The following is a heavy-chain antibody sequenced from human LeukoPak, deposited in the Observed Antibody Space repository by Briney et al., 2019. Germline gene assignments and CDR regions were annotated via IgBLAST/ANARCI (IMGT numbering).Heavy chain of an antibody. CDR2: IWYDGSNK. D-gene: IGHD6-19*01. Sequence: GGSLRLSCAASGFTFSSYGMHWVRQAPGKGLEWAAVIWYDGSNKYYADSVKGRFTISRDNSKNTLYLQMNSLRAEDTAVYYCARTSGYSSGWRYFDYWGQGTLVTVSS. J-gene: IGHJ4*02. CDR3: ARTSGYSSGWRYFDY. CDR1: GFTFSSYG. V-gene: IGHV3-33*01.